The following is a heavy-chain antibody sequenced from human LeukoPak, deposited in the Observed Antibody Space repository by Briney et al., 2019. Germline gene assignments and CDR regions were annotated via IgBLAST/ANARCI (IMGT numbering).Heavy chain of an antibody. Sequence: SVKVSCKASGGSFSSYAISWVRQAPGQGLEWMGGIIPIFGTANYAQKFQGRVTITADESTSTAYMELSSLRSEDTAVYYCARGMYRNGSGSYYHFDYWGQETLVTVSS. CDR3: ARGMYRNGSGSYYHFDY. J-gene: IGHJ4*02. D-gene: IGHD3-10*01. CDR2: IIPIFGTA. CDR1: GGSFSSYA. V-gene: IGHV1-69*01.